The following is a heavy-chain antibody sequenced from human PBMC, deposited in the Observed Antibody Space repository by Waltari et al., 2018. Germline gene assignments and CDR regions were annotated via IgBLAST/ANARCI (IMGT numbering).Heavy chain of an antibody. Sequence: QVQLVESGGGVVQPGGSLRLSCAASGFTFNKFGIHWVRQAPGRGLEWVAFIRFDGSDKFYVDSVKGRFTISRDNSKNTVHLQMNSLRTEDTAVYYCAKDSYCTDCPPLYYMDVWGKGATVTISS. D-gene: IGHD2-8*02. CDR1: GFTFNKFG. CDR3: AKDSYCTDCPPLYYMDV. CDR2: IRFDGSDK. J-gene: IGHJ6*03. V-gene: IGHV3-30*02.